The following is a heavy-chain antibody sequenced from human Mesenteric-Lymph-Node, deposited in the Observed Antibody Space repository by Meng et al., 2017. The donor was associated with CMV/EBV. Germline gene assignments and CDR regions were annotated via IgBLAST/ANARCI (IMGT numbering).Heavy chain of an antibody. J-gene: IGHJ4*02. CDR3: ARDGYSRPFDY. D-gene: IGHD5-18*01. V-gene: IGHV3-21*01. Sequence: GGSLRLSCAASGFTFSSYWMSWVRQAPGKGLEWVSSISSSSSYIYYADSVKGRFTISRDNAKNSLYLQMNSLRAEDTAVYYCARDGYSRPFDYWGQGTLVTVSS. CDR1: GFTFSSYW. CDR2: ISSSSSYI.